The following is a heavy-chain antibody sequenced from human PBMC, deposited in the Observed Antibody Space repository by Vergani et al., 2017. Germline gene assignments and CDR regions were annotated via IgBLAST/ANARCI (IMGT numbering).Heavy chain of an antibody. J-gene: IGHJ5*02. CDR1: GGSISSSSYY. D-gene: IGHD3-22*01. V-gene: IGHV4-39*01. CDR3: ARQQHYYDSSGYYYLNWCDP. Sequence: QLQLQESGPGLVKPSETLSLTCTVSGGSISSSSYYWGWIRQPPGKGLEWIGSIYYSGSPYYNPSLKSRVTISVDTSKNQFSLKLSSVTAADTAVYDCARQQHYYDSSGYYYLNWCDPGGQGTLVTVSS. CDR2: IYYSGSP.